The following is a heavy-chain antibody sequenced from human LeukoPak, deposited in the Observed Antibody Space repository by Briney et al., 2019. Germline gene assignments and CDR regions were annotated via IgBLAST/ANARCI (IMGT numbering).Heavy chain of an antibody. CDR3: ARDSSPPFYYYYMDV. V-gene: IGHV3-21*01. J-gene: IGHJ6*03. CDR1: GFTFSSYN. CDR2: ISSSSSYI. Sequence: GGSLRLSCAASGFTFSSYNTKWVRLAPGKGLEWVSSISSSSSYIYYADSVKGRFTISRDNAKNSLYLQMNSLRAEDTAVYYCARDSSPPFYYYYMDVWGKGTTVTVSS. D-gene: IGHD6-13*01.